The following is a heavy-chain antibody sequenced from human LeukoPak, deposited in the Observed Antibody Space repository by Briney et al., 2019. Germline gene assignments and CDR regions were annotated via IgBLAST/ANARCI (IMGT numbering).Heavy chain of an antibody. CDR1: GFTFSSYG. J-gene: IGHJ4*02. Sequence: GGSLRLSCAASGFTFSSYGMHWVRQAPGKGLEWVAVISYDGSNKYYADSVKGRFTISRDNSKNTLYLQMNSLRAEDTAVYYCAKDLSGRIQLWWVFDYWGQGTLVTVSS. CDR3: AKDLSGRIQLWWVFDY. CDR2: ISYDGSNK. D-gene: IGHD5-18*01. V-gene: IGHV3-30*18.